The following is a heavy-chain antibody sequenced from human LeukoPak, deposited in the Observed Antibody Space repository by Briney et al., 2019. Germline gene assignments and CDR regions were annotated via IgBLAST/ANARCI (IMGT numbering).Heavy chain of an antibody. Sequence: SETLSLTSTVAGGSISGYYWSWIRQPPGQGLEWSGYIYDSGSIIYDSSLKSRVTISVDTSRNQFSLKLSSMTAADTAVYYCVRDTLGHYDAFDIWGQGTMVTVSS. D-gene: IGHD1/OR15-1a*01. CDR3: VRDTLGHYDAFDI. V-gene: IGHV4-59*01. J-gene: IGHJ3*02. CDR1: GGSISGYY. CDR2: IYDSGSI.